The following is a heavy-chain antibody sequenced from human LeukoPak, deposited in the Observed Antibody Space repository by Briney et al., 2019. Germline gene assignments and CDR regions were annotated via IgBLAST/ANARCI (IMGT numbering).Heavy chain of an antibody. CDR2: INPNNGDT. D-gene: IGHD6-19*01. CDR1: GYTFTGYY. J-gene: IGHJ4*02. V-gene: IGHV1-2*02. Sequence: GASVKGSCKASGYTFTGYYIHWVRQAPGQGLEWIGWINPNNGDTNYAQTFQGRVTMTRDTSLSTAYMELSRLRSDDTAVFYCARDRSSGWYPHAYWGQGTLVTVSS. CDR3: ARDRSSGWYPHAY.